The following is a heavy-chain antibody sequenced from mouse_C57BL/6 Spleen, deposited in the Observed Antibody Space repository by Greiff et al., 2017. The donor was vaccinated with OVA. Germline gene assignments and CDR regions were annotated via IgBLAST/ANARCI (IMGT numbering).Heavy chain of an antibody. CDR3: ARGGYDYERYFDY. Sequence: QVQLQQPGAELVMPGASVKLSCKASGYTFTSYWMHWVKQRPGQGLEWIGEIDPSDSYTNYNQKFKGKSTLTVDKSSSTAYMQLSSLTSEDSAVDYCARGGYDYERYFDYWGQGTTLTVSS. CDR2: IDPSDSYT. V-gene: IGHV1-69*01. CDR1: GYTFTSYW. D-gene: IGHD2-4*01. J-gene: IGHJ2*01.